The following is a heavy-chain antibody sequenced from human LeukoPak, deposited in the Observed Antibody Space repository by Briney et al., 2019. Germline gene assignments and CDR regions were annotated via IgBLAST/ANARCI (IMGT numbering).Heavy chain of an antibody. CDR2: ISSSSSTI. J-gene: IGHJ5*02. Sequence: PGGSLRLSCAASGFTFSGYSMNWVRQAPGKGLEWVSYISSSSSTIYYADSVKGRFTISRDNAKNSLYLQMNSLRAEDTAVYYCASQGLFDPWGQGTLVTVSS. CDR1: GFTFSGYS. CDR3: ASQGLFDP. V-gene: IGHV3-48*04.